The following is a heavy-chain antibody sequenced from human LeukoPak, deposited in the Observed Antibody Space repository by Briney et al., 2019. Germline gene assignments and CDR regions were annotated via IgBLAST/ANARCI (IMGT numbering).Heavy chain of an antibody. V-gene: IGHV3-48*01. CDR3: AKETGYSYGQFDY. Sequence: PGGSLRLSCAASGFTFSTYSMNWVRQAPGKGLEWVSYISSSISTIYYADSVKGRFTISRDNSKNTLYLQMNSLRAEDTAVYYCAKETGYSYGQFDYWGQGTLVTVSS. D-gene: IGHD5-18*01. J-gene: IGHJ4*02. CDR1: GFTFSTYS. CDR2: ISSSISTI.